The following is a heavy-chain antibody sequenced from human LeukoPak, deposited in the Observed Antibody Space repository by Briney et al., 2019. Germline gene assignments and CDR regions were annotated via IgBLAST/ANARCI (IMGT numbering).Heavy chain of an antibody. CDR2: IGSSSSFM. Sequence: GGSLRLSCAASGFTFSSYTMNWVRQAPGKGLEWVSSIGSSSSFMYSADSVKGRFTISRDNAKNSLYLQMNSLRAEDTAVYYCARSESIWSGYLAAFDIWGQGTMVTVSS. J-gene: IGHJ3*02. CDR3: ARSESIWSGYLAAFDI. D-gene: IGHD3-3*01. CDR1: GFTFSSYT. V-gene: IGHV3-21*01.